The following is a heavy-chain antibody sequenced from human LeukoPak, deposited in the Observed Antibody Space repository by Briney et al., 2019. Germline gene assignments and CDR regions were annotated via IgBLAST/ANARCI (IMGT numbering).Heavy chain of an antibody. J-gene: IGHJ4*02. Sequence: GGSLRLSCAASGFTVNSNYMSWVRQAPGKGLEWVSVIYSGGSTYYADSVKGRFTLSRDNSKNTLYLQMNSLRAEDTAVYYCARDGGDYGRDYWGQGTLVTVSS. CDR2: IYSGGST. D-gene: IGHD4-17*01. V-gene: IGHV3-66*01. CDR1: GFTVNSNY. CDR3: ARDGGDYGRDY.